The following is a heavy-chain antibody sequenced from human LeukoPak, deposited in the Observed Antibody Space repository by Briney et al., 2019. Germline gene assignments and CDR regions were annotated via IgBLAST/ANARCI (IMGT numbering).Heavy chain of an antibody. J-gene: IGHJ4*02. CDR3: VRGVGVSRFNYLDS. Sequence: GGSLRLSCAASGFTFSSFGMHWVRQAPGKELEWVAVIWYDASNKYYADSVKGRFTISRDNSKNTLYLQMNSLRDDDTAVYYCVRGVGVSRFNYLDSWGQGTLVIVSS. V-gene: IGHV3-33*01. CDR2: IWYDASNK. D-gene: IGHD6-13*01. CDR1: GFTFSSFG.